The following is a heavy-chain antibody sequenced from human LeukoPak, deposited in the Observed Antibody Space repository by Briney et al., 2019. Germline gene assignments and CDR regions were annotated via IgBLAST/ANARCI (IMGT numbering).Heavy chain of an antibody. CDR1: GYTFTSYD. Sequence: ASVKVSCKASGYTFTSYDISWVRQATGQGLGWMGWMNPNSGNTGYAQKVQGRVTMHRHTSISTPYMELSRLRSEDTAVYYCARGGAINSSWYFYYYYYYMDVWGKGTTVTVS. V-gene: IGHV1-8*01. J-gene: IGHJ6*03. D-gene: IGHD6-13*01. CDR3: ARGGAINSSWYFYYYYYYMDV. CDR2: MNPNSGNT.